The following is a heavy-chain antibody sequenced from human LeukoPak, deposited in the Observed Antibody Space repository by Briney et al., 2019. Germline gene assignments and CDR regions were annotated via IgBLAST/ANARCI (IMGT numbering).Heavy chain of an antibody. CDR1: GYTFTSYA. V-gene: IGHV1-8*02. D-gene: IGHD5-18*01. Sequence: ASVKVSCEASGYTFTSYAMNWVRQATGQGLEWMGWMNPNSGNTGYAQKFQGRVTMTRNTSISTAYMELSSLRSEDTAVYYCARMRDTAMGPNNVDYYYGMDVWGQGTTVTVSS. CDR2: MNPNSGNT. CDR3: ARMRDTAMGPNNVDYYYGMDV. J-gene: IGHJ6*02.